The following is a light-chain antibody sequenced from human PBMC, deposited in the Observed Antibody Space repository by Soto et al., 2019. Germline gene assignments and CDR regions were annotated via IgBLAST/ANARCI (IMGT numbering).Light chain of an antibody. J-gene: IGKJ4*01. Sequence: EIALTQSPGTLSLSPGERATLSGLASQSVSSSYLARYQQKPGQAPRLLIYGASSRATGIPDRFSGSGSGTDFTLTISRLEPEDFAVYYCQQYGSSPPNTFGGGTKVDI. CDR3: QQYGSSPPNT. CDR2: GAS. V-gene: IGKV3-20*01. CDR1: QSVSSSY.